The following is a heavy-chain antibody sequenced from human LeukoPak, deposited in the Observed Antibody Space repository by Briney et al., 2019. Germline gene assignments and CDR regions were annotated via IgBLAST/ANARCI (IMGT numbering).Heavy chain of an antibody. D-gene: IGHD1-26*01. CDR3: ARDGRSGVGAPDWYFDL. CDR1: GGSISSYY. Sequence: PSETLSLTCTVSGGSISSYYWSWIRQPPGKALEWIGYIYYSGSSNYSPSLKSRVTISVGTSKNQFSLRLNSVTAADTAVYYCARDGRSGVGAPDWYFDLWGRGTLVTVSS. V-gene: IGHV4-59*01. J-gene: IGHJ2*01. CDR2: IYYSGSS.